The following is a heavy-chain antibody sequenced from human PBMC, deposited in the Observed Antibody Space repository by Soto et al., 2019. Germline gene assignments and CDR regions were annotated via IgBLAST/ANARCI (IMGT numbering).Heavy chain of an antibody. CDR3: ARDHNSRSGVEDFWSAIFDY. D-gene: IGHD3-3*01. CDR2: INSDGSST. CDR1: GFTFSSYW. Sequence: PGGSLRLSCAASGFTFSSYWMHWVRQAPGKGLVWVSRINSDGSSTSYAGSVKGRFTISRDNAKNTLYLQMNSLRAEDTAVYYCARDHNSRSGVEDFWSAIFDYWGQGTLVTVSS. V-gene: IGHV3-74*01. J-gene: IGHJ4*02.